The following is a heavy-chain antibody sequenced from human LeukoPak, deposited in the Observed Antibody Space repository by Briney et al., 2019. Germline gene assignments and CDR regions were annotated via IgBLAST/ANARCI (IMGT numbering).Heavy chain of an antibody. J-gene: IGHJ4*02. V-gene: IGHV3-73*01. D-gene: IGHD5-12*01. CDR1: GFTFSGSA. CDR2: IRSKANSYAT. CDR3: TRPLWGYSGYDSTRQDY. Sequence: VGSLRLSRAASGFTFSGSAMHWVRQAPGKGLEWVGRIRSKANSYATAYAPSVKGRFTISRDDSKNTAYLQMNSLKTEDTAVYYCTRPLWGYSGYDSTRQDYWGQGTLVTVSS.